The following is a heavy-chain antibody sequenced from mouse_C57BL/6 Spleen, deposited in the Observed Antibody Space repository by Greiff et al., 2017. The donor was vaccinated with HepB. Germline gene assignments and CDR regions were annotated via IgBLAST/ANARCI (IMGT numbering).Heavy chain of an antibody. CDR1: GYTFTSYW. CDR2: IDPNSGGT. V-gene: IGHV1-72*01. CDR3: ARERNYGFAY. Sequence: QVQLQQPGAELVKPGASVKLSCKASGYTFTSYWMHWVKQRPGRGLEWIGRIDPNSGGTKYNEKFKSKATLTVDKPSSTAYMQLSSLTSGDSAVYYCARERNYGFAYWGQGTLVTVSA. J-gene: IGHJ3*01. D-gene: IGHD2-1*01.